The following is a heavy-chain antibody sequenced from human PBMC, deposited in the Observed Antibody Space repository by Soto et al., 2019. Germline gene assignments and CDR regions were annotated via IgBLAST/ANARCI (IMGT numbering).Heavy chain of an antibody. CDR3: ARAYCSGGSCYYFDY. D-gene: IGHD2-15*01. CDR2: IYYSGST. CDR1: GGSISSGGYY. V-gene: IGHV4-31*03. J-gene: IGHJ4*02. Sequence: SETLSLTCTVSGGSISSGGYYWSWIRQHPGKGLEWIGYIYYSGSTYYNPSLKSRVTISVDTSKNQFSLKLSSVTAADTAVYYCARAYCSGGSCYYFDYWGQGTLVTVSS.